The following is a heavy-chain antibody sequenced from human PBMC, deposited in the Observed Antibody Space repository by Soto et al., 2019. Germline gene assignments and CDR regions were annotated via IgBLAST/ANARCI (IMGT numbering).Heavy chain of an antibody. CDR1: GGSISHYQ. D-gene: IGHD2-2*01. Sequence: QVQLQESGPGLVKPSETLSLTCTVSGGSISHYQWSWIRQPPGKGLEWIGYIYDSGSTNYNPSLKSRVTISVDTSKNQFSLTMRSVTAADTAVYYCARGTGLSALDIWGQGTMVTVYS. CDR3: ARGTGLSALDI. V-gene: IGHV4-59*01. J-gene: IGHJ3*02. CDR2: IYDSGST.